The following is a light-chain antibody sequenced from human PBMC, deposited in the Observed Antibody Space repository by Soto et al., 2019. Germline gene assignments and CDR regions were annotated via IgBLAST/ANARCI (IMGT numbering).Light chain of an antibody. J-gene: IGKJ1*01. Sequence: DIQLTQSPSFLSASVGDRVTITCRASQGISSYLAWYQQKPGKAPNLLIHTASTLQSGVPSRFSGSGFGTEFTLTISSLQPDDFATYDCQQYRNWPRTFGQGTKVDIK. V-gene: IGKV1-9*01. CDR1: QGISSY. CDR2: TAS. CDR3: QQYRNWPRT.